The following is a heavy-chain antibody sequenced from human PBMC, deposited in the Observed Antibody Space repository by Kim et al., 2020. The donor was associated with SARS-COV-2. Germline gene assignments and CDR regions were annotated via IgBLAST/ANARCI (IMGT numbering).Heavy chain of an antibody. D-gene: IGHD2-21*02. CDR3: ARDSHHCGGDCFFFDY. J-gene: IGHJ4*02. CDR1: GFTFSSYG. Sequence: GGSLRLSCAASGFTFSSYGMHWVRQAPGKGLEWVAVISYDGSNKYYADSVKGRFTISRDNSKNTLYLQMNSLRAEDTAVYYCARDSHHCGGDCFFFDYWGQGTLVTVTS. V-gene: IGHV3-33*05. CDR2: ISYDGSNK.